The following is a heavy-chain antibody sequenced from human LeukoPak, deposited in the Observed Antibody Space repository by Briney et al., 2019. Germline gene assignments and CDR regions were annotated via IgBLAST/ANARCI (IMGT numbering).Heavy chain of an antibody. CDR2: ISYDGSNK. D-gene: IGHD3-3*01. Sequence: GGSLRLSCAASGFTFSSYAMHWVRQAPGKGLEWVAVISYDGSNKYYADSVKGRFTISRDNSKNTLYLQMNSLRAEDTAVYYCARELVHYDFWSSSTLGAFDIWGQGTMVTVSS. V-gene: IGHV3-30*04. CDR1: GFTFSSYA. CDR3: ARELVHYDFWSSSTLGAFDI. J-gene: IGHJ3*02.